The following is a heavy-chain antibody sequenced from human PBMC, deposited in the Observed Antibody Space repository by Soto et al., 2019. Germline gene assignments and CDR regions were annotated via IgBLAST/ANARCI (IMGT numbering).Heavy chain of an antibody. CDR3: ARDDDLPASGLDH. CDR1: GFRFSNYG. Sequence: QVQLVESGGGVVQPGRSLRLSCAASGFRFSNYGMHWVRQAPGKGLEWLAVIVADGTGLHYADSVRGRFTISRDNSKNTLSLQLTSLGAADTAIYFCARDDDLPASGLDHWGQGTLVTVSS. V-gene: IGHV3-33*01. CDR2: IVADGTGL. J-gene: IGHJ4*02.